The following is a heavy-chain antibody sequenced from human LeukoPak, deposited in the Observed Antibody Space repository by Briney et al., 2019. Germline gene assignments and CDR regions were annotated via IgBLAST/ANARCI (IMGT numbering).Heavy chain of an antibody. CDR1: GGTFSSCA. V-gene: IGHV1-69*04. J-gene: IGHJ1*01. D-gene: IGHD2-2*02. CDR3: ARCSSTSCYTRGGSAEYFQH. CDR2: IIPIFGIA. Sequence: SVKVSCKASGGTFSSCAISWVRQAPGQGLEWMGRIIPIFGIANYAQKFQGRVTITADKSTSTAYMELSSLRSEDTAVYYCARCSSTSCYTRGGSAEYFQHWGQGTLVTVSS.